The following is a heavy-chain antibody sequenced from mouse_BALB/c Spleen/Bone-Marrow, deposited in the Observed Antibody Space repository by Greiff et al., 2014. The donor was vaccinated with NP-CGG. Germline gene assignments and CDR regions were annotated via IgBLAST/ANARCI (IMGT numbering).Heavy chain of an antibody. CDR2: IDPYDSET. V-gene: IGHV1-52*01. CDR3: ARGRDYDVFSH. CDR1: GYTFTSYW. D-gene: IGHD2-4*01. Sequence: QVQLKESGAELVRPGASVKLSCKASGYTFTSYWMNWVKQRPEQGLEWIGRIDPYDSETHYNQKFKDKAILTVDKSSSTAYMQLSSLTSEDSAVYYCARGRDYDVFSHWGQGTLVTVSA. J-gene: IGHJ3*01.